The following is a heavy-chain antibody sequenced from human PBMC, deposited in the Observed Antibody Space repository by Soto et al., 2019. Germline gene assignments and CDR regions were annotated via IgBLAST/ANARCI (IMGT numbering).Heavy chain of an antibody. CDR3: ARDNYTNSWFPFDY. Sequence: EVQLLESGGGLVQPGGSLRLSCAASGFTISTHCMGWVRQPPGQGLEWVSAIGGSDDATFYADSVKGRFTISRDSSKNTLYLQMNNLRAEDTALYYCARDNYTNSWFPFDYWGQGTLVTVSP. D-gene: IGHD3-3*01. V-gene: IGHV3-23*01. CDR2: IGGSDDAT. J-gene: IGHJ4*02. CDR1: GFTISTHC.